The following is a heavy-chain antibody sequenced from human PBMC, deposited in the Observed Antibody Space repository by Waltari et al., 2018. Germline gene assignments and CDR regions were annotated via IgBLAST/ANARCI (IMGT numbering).Heavy chain of an antibody. D-gene: IGHD3-16*01. J-gene: IGHJ4*02. CDR1: GDGVPRIPAS. CDR2: TYYRSRWYT. Sequence: QLQLSGPRLLKPSQTLSLTCAISGDGVPRIPASWSWLRHSPSRGLEWLGRTYYRSRWYTDYSVSVRSRIIINSDTSENQFSLQVNSVTPEDTAVYYCAREKMFGAADYWGQGTLVTVSS. CDR3: AREKMFGAADY. V-gene: IGHV6-1*01.